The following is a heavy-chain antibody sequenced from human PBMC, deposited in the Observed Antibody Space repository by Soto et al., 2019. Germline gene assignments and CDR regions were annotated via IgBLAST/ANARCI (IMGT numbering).Heavy chain of an antibody. V-gene: IGHV3-23*01. Sequence: GGSLRLSCAASGFTFSSYAMSWVRQAPGKGLEWVSAISGSGGSTYYADSVKGRFTISRDNSKNTLYLQMNSLRAEDTAVYYCAKDRAVSWNYAPNWFDPWGQGTLVTVSS. CDR2: ISGSGGST. CDR3: AKDRAVSWNYAPNWFDP. J-gene: IGHJ5*02. CDR1: GFTFSSYA. D-gene: IGHD1-7*01.